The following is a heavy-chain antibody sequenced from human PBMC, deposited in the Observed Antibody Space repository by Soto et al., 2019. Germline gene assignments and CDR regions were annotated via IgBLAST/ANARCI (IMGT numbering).Heavy chain of an antibody. J-gene: IGHJ4*02. D-gene: IGHD2-15*01. V-gene: IGHV3-74*01. CDR3: ARERGGYSSDF. CDR1: GFTFSSYW. CDR2: INGDGSYT. Sequence: EVQLVESGGGLVQPGGSLRLSCAASGFTFSSYWMHWLRQVPGKGLVWVSRINGDGSYTNYADSVKGRLTISRDNAKNTLYLQMSSLRAEDTAVYYCARERGGYSSDFWGQGTLVTVSS.